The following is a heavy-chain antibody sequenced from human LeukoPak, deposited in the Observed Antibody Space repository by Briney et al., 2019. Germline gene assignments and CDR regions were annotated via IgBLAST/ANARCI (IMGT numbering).Heavy chain of an antibody. D-gene: IGHD5-24*01. Sequence: SETLSLTCTVSGGSVSSYYWSWIRQPAGKELEWIGRIYTSGTTNYNPSLKSRVTMSIDTSKNQLSLKLTSVTAADTAVYYCAKVDGDYWGQGTLVTVSS. CDR2: IYTSGTT. CDR3: AKVDGDY. CDR1: GGSVSSYY. V-gene: IGHV4-4*07. J-gene: IGHJ4*02.